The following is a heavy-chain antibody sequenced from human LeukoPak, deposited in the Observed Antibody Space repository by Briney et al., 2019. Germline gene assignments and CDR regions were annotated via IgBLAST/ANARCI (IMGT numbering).Heavy chain of an antibody. J-gene: IGHJ4*02. V-gene: IGHV3-33*06. CDR1: VFTFSSYG. CDR3: EKAGGNPQRAGSSWYYFDY. Sequence: GRSLRLSCAASVFTFSSYGMHGVRRAPGEGRGWGAVIWYDGSNKYYADSVKGRFTISRDNSKNTLYLQMHSLSAENTAVYYCEKAGGNPQRAGSSWYYFDYWGQGTLVTVSS. CDR2: IWYDGSNK. D-gene: IGHD6-13*01.